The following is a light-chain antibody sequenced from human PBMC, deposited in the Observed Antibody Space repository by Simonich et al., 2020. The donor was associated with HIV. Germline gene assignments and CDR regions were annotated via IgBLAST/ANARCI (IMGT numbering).Light chain of an antibody. V-gene: IGKV2-29*02. CDR1: QSLLHSDGRTY. CDR2: EVA. CDR3: MQGIHLPYT. J-gene: IGKJ2*01. Sequence: DIVMTQTPLSLSVTPGQPASISCKSSQSLLHSDGRTYLYWYLQKPGQSPQLLIYEVASRWSGVPDTFSGSGSGTDFTLKISRVEAEDVGVYYCMQGIHLPYTFGQGTKLEIK.